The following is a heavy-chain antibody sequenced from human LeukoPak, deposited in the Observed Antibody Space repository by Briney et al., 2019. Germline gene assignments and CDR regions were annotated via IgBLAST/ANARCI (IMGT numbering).Heavy chain of an antibody. V-gene: IGHV3-9*01. D-gene: IGHD6-19*01. CDR2: ISWNSGSI. CDR3: AKDHQWLTTLDAFDI. Sequence: PGGSLRLSCAASGFTFDDYAMHWVRQAPGKGLEWVSGISWNSGSIGYADSVKGRFTISRDNSKNTLYLQMNSLRAEDTAVYYCAKDHQWLTTLDAFDIWGQGTMVTVSS. J-gene: IGHJ3*02. CDR1: GFTFDDYA.